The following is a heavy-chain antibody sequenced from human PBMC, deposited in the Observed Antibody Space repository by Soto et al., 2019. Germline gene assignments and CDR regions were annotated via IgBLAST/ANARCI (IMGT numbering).Heavy chain of an antibody. CDR2: ISYDGSNK. V-gene: IGHV3-30*03. CDR1: GFTFSSYG. J-gene: IGHJ4*02. Sequence: GGSLRLSCAASGFTFSSYGMHWVRQAPGKGLEWVAVISYDGSNKYYADSVKGRFTISRDNSKSTLYLQMNSLRAEDTAVYYCALPLITMIVVAPFDYWGQGTLVTVSS. D-gene: IGHD3-22*01. CDR3: ALPLITMIVVAPFDY.